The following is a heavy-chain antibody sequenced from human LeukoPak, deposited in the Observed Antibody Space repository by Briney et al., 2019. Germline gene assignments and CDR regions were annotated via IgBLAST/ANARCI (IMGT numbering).Heavy chain of an antibody. V-gene: IGHV3-23*01. CDR3: AKRVPDY. CDR2: ISGSGDDT. Sequence: GGSLRLSCAASGFTFNSYAMTWVRQAPGKGLEWVSSISGSGDDTLSADSVKGRFTISRDNSKNTLYLQMNNLRAEDTAVYYCAKRVPDYWGQGTLVTVSS. CDR1: GFTFNSYA. J-gene: IGHJ4*02.